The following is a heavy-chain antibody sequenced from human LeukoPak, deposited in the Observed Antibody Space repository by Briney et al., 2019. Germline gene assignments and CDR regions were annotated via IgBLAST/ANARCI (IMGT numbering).Heavy chain of an antibody. CDR2: IFHNGRT. J-gene: IGHJ5*02. D-gene: IGHD2-15*01. CDR3: ARPPDIPVVRDGFDP. V-gene: IGHV4-59*08. CDR1: GGSIINYY. Sequence: SETLSLTCTVSGGSIINYYWSWIRQPPGKALEWIGYIFHNGRTNYSPSLKSRVSISVDTSKNQFSLNLRSVTATDTAVYYCARPPDIPVVRDGFDPWGQGTLVIVSS.